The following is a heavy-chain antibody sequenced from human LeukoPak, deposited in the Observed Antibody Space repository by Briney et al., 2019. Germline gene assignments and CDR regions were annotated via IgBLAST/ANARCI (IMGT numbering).Heavy chain of an antibody. CDR1: GGSISSYY. D-gene: IGHD2-21*02. CDR3: ASGYCGGDCYASYWYFDL. CDR2: IYYSGST. J-gene: IGHJ2*01. V-gene: IGHV4-59*01. Sequence: SETLSLTCTVSGGSISSYYWSWIRQPPGKGLEWIGYIYYSGSTNYNPSLKSRVTISVDTSKNQFSLKLSSVTAADTAVYYCASGYCGGDCYASYWYFDLWGRGTLVTVSS.